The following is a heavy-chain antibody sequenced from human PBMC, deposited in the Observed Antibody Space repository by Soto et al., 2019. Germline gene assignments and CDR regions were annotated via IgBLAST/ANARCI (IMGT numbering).Heavy chain of an antibody. CDR1: GGSISSEY. D-gene: IGHD3-10*01. CDR2: IYYSGST. J-gene: IGHJ6*02. Sequence: PSETLSLTYTVSGGSISSEYWCWIRQPPGKGLEWIGYIYYSGSTNYNPSLKSRVTISVDTSKNQFSLKLSSVTAADTAVYYCARGNYYGSGSYPGLYYYYGMDVWGQGTTVTVSS. CDR3: ARGNYYGSGSYPGLYYYYGMDV. V-gene: IGHV4-59*01.